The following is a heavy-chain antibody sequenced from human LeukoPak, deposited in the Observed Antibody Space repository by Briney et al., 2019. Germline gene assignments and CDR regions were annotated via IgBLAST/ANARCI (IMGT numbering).Heavy chain of an antibody. Sequence: ASVKVSCKASGYTFTSYDINWVRQATGQGLEWMGWMNPNSGNTGYAQKFQGRVTITRNTSISTAYMELSSLRSEDTAVYYCARGPIQVSSSSWYYFDYWGQGTLVTVSS. J-gene: IGHJ4*02. CDR2: MNPNSGNT. V-gene: IGHV1-8*03. CDR1: GYTFTSYD. CDR3: ARGPIQVSSSSWYYFDY. D-gene: IGHD6-13*01.